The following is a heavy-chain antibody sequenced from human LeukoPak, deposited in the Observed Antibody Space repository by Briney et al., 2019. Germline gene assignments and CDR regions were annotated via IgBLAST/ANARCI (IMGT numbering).Heavy chain of an antibody. CDR3: ARLTANRDDY. CDR2: NNHSGST. CDR1: GGSFSGYY. Sequence: SETLSLTCAVYGGSFSGYYWSWIRQPPGKGLEWIGENNHSGSTNYNPSLKSRVTISVDTSKNQFSLKLSSVTAADTAVYYCARLTANRDDYWGQGTLVTVSS. D-gene: IGHD3-9*01. V-gene: IGHV4-34*01. J-gene: IGHJ4*02.